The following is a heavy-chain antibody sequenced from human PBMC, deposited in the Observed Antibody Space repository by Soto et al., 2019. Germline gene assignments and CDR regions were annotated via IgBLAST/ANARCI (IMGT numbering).Heavy chain of an antibody. CDR1: GCTISSYT. D-gene: IGHD3-22*01. CDR2: IIPILGIA. CDR3: ASRYDSSDY. Sequence: GASVKLSVKASGCTISSYTISWVRQAPGQGLEWMGRIIPILGIANYAQKFQGRVTITADKSTSTAYMELSSLRSEDTAVYYCASRYDSSDYWGQGTLVTVSS. J-gene: IGHJ4*02. V-gene: IGHV1-69*02.